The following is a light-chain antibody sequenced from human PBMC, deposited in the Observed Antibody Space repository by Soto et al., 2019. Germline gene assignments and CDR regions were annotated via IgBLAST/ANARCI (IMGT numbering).Light chain of an antibody. V-gene: IGKV3-20*01. CDR2: DAS. CDR1: QSVSSSY. Sequence: EVVLTQSPGTLSLSPGERATLSCRASQSVSSSYLAWYQQKPGQAPRLLIYDASSRATGIPDRFSGSGSATDFTLTISRLEPEDFAVYYCQQYGSSPRTFGQGTKVDIK. CDR3: QQYGSSPRT. J-gene: IGKJ1*01.